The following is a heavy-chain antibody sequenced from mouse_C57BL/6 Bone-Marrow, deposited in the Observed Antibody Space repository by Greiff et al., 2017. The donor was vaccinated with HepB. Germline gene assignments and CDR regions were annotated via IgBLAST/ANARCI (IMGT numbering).Heavy chain of an antibody. D-gene: IGHD2-3*01. J-gene: IGHJ3*01. CDR2: IDPEDGET. CDR3: ARIFDGYYEAY. Sequence: VQLQQSGAELVKPGASVKLSCTASGFNIKDYYMHWVKQRTEQGLEWIGRIDPEDGETKYAPKFQGKATITADTSSNTAYLQLSSLTSEDTAVYYCARIFDGYYEAYWGQGTLVTVSA. V-gene: IGHV14-2*01. CDR1: GFNIKDYY.